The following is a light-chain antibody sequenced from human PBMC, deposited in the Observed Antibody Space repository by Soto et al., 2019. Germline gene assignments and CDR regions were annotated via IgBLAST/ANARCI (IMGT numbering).Light chain of an antibody. V-gene: IGKV4-1*01. J-gene: IGKJ4*01. CDR3: QQYYVTPLT. Sequence: DIVMSQSPDSLAVSLGERATINCKSSQNILYNSNNKNYLAWYQQKAGQPPKLLIYWASTRESGVPDRFSGSGSGTDFNLTISSLQAEDVAVYYCQQYYVTPLTFGGGTKVEI. CDR2: WAS. CDR1: QNILYNSNNKNY.